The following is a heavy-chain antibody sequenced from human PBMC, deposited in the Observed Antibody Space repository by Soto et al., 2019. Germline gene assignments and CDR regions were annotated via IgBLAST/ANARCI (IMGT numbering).Heavy chain of an antibody. CDR2: INHSGST. Sequence: SETLSLTCAVYGGSFSGYYWSWIRQPPGKGLEWIGEINHSGSTNYNPSLKSRVTISVDTSKNQFSLKLSSVTAADTAVYYCARMYYYDSSGPSGAFDIWGQGTMVTVS. J-gene: IGHJ3*02. V-gene: IGHV4-34*01. CDR1: GGSFSGYY. CDR3: ARMYYYDSSGPSGAFDI. D-gene: IGHD3-22*01.